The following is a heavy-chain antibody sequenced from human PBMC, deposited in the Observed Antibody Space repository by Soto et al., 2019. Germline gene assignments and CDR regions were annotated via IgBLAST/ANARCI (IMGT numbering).Heavy chain of an antibody. Sequence: SENLYLTCPVSGGYISSGVYSWSGIRQHPGKGLEWIGFIYYSGSTYYNPSLKSRVTISVDTSKNQFSLKLSSVTAADTAVYYCARVDDYYGMDVWGQGTTVTVS. V-gene: IGHV4-31*03. J-gene: IGHJ6*02. CDR2: IYYSGST. CDR1: GGYISSGVYS. CDR3: ARVDDYYGMDV.